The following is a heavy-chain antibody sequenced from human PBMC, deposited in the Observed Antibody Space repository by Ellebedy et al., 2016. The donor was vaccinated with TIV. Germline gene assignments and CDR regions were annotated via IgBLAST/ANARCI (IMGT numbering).Heavy chain of an antibody. V-gene: IGHV3-66*01. CDR2: IYGGGRT. CDR1: GFTVSDNY. J-gene: IGHJ6*02. CDR3: ARDGYCSGGSCYYYSGLDV. Sequence: PGGSLRLSCAASGFTVSDNYMSWVRQAPGRGLEWVSLIYGGGRTFYADSVKGRFTISRDNSKNTLFLQMNSLRVEDTAVYYCARDGYCSGGSCYYYSGLDVWGQGTTVTVSS. D-gene: IGHD2-15*01.